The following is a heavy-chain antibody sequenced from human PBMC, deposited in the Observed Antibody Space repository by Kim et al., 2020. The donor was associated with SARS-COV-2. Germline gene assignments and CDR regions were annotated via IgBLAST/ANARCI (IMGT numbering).Heavy chain of an antibody. CDR1: GFSFSDYY. Sequence: GGSLRLSCAASGFSFSDYYMTWIRQAPGKGLEWVAYINSDGSSTDYADSVNGRFTISRDSAKRSVSLQMNSLTPEDTAVYYCVREPGNWGQGTLVTVSS. V-gene: IGHV3-11*01. J-gene: IGHJ4*02. CDR3: VREPGN. CDR2: INSDGSST.